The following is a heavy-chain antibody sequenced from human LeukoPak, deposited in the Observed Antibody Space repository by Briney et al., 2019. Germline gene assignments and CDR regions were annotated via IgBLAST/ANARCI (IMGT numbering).Heavy chain of an antibody. CDR3: AKGGAYYDILTGYSLSTVYYFDY. Sequence: SQTLSLTCAISGDSVSSNSATWNWIRQSPSRGLEWLGRAYYRSKWYNDYAVSVKSRITINPDTSKNQFSLQLNSVTPEDTAVYYCAKGGAYYDILTGYSLSTVYYFDYWGQGTLVTVSS. CDR1: GDSVSSNSAT. D-gene: IGHD3-9*01. J-gene: IGHJ4*02. V-gene: IGHV6-1*01. CDR2: AYYRSKWYN.